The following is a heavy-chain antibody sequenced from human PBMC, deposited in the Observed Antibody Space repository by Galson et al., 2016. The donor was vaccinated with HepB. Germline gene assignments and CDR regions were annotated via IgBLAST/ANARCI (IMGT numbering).Heavy chain of an antibody. J-gene: IGHJ5*02. V-gene: IGHV3-7*01. Sequence: SLRLSCAASGFSFSTYWVAWVRQAPGKGLEWVANIKEDGSETFYADSVEGRFSISRDNSKNTLYLQMNSLRAEDTDVYYCARDSFTIFGVTPNWFDPWGQGTLVTVSS. CDR3: ARDSFTIFGVTPNWFDP. D-gene: IGHD3-3*01. CDR1: GFSFSTYW. CDR2: IKEDGSET.